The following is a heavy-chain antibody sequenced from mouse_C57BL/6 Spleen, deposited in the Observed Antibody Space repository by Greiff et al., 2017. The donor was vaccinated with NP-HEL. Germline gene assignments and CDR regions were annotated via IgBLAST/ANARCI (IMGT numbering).Heavy chain of an antibody. J-gene: IGHJ4*01. D-gene: IGHD2-1*01. Sequence: VQRVESGAELVKPGASVKISCKASGYAFSSYWMNWVKQRPGKGLEWIGQIYPGDGDTNYNGKFKGKATLTADKSSSTAYMQLSSLTSEDSAVYFCARRGDYGNYGRYAMDYWGQGTSVTVSS. V-gene: IGHV1-80*01. CDR3: ARRGDYGNYGRYAMDY. CDR2: IYPGDGDT. CDR1: GYAFSSYW.